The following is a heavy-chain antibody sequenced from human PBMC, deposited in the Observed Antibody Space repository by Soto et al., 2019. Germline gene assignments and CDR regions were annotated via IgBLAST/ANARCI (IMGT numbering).Heavy chain of an antibody. CDR2: IIPIFGTA. Sequence: SVKVSCQASGGTFSSYAISWVRQAPGQGLEWMGGIIPIFGTANYAQKFQGRVTITADESTSTAYMELSSLRSEDTAVYYCARSRFLRIAIFGVVIIEGGGEYYGMDVWGQGTTVTVSS. D-gene: IGHD3-3*01. CDR1: GGTFSSYA. V-gene: IGHV1-69*13. J-gene: IGHJ6*02. CDR3: ARSRFLRIAIFGVVIIEGGGEYYGMDV.